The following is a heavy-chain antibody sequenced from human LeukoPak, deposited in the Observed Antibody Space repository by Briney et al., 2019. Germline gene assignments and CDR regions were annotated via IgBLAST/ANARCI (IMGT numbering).Heavy chain of an antibody. CDR1: GITFSNSA. CDR3: VRGGAINNYGSDC. D-gene: IGHD3-10*01. Sequence: GGSLRLSCVPSGITFSNSALSWVRQAPGKGLEWVSTITKSGDQTHYADSVRGLFTISRDNAKNSLYLQMNSLRVEDTAVYYCVRGGAINNYGSDCWGQGTLVTVSS. CDR2: ITKSGDQT. J-gene: IGHJ4*02. V-gene: IGHV3-21*01.